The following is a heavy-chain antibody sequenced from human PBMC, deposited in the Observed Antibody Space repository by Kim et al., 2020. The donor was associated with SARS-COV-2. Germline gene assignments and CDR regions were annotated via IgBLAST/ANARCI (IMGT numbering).Heavy chain of an antibody. D-gene: IGHD6-13*01. CDR3: ATAAGDAFDI. CDR2: TSHSGST. Sequence: SETLSLTCTVSGGSISSEDYYWSWIRQPPGKGLEWIGYTSHSGSTYYNPSLKSRITISTDTSKNHFSLTLTSVTTADTAVYYCATAAGDAFDIGGQGTMVTVSS. V-gene: IGHV4-30-4*01. J-gene: IGHJ3*02. CDR1: GGSISSEDYY.